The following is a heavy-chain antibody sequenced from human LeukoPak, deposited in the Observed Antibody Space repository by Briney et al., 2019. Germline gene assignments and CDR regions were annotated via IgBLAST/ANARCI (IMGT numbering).Heavy chain of an antibody. J-gene: IGHJ5*02. Sequence: SETLSLTCTVSGGSISSYYWSWIRQPAGKGLEWIGRIYTTGNTNYNPSLKSRVTMSIDTSKKRFSLKLSSVTAADTAVYYCARGEYYYDSNSAYRYFDPWGQGTLVTVSS. V-gene: IGHV4-4*07. CDR1: GGSISSYY. D-gene: IGHD3-22*01. CDR2: IYTTGNT. CDR3: ARGEYYYDSNSAYRYFDP.